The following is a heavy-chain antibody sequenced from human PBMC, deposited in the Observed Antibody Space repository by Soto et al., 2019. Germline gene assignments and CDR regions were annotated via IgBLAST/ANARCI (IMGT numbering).Heavy chain of an antibody. CDR3: ARALGFGGVITPAQHYYGTDV. CDR2: IIPIFGTA. D-gene: IGHD3-3*01. Sequence: SSVKVSCKASGGTFSSYAISWVRQAPGQGLEWMGGIIPIFGTANYAQKFQGRVTITADESTSTAYMELSSLRSEDTAVYYCARALGFGGVITPAQHYYGTDVWDQGTMVTVAS. V-gene: IGHV1-69*13. CDR1: GGTFSSYA. J-gene: IGHJ6*02.